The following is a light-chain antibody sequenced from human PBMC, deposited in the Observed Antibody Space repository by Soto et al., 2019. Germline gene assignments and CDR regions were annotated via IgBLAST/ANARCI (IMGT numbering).Light chain of an antibody. CDR2: MVS. CDR3: TSPTPGSLYV. J-gene: IGLJ1*01. V-gene: IGLV2-14*01. CDR1: SSDVGNYNY. Sequence: QSALTQPASVSGSPGQSITISCTGTSSDVGNYNYVSWYQQYPGRVPKLLIYMVSNRPSGVSNRFSGSKSGNTASLTISGLQAEDEADYFCTSPTPGSLYVFGTRTKLTVL.